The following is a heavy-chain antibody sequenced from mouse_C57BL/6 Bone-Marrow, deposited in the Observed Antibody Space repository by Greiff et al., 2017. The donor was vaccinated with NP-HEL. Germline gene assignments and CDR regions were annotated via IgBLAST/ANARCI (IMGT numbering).Heavy chain of an antibody. Sequence: QVQLQQSGAELVKPGASVKISCKASGYAFSSYWMNWVKQRPGKGLEWIGQIYPGDGDTNYNGKFKGKATLTADKSSSTAYMQLSRLTSEDSAVYFCARLGTVVALYAMDYWGQGTSVTVSS. CDR2: IYPGDGDT. J-gene: IGHJ4*01. CDR3: ARLGTVVALYAMDY. CDR1: GYAFSSYW. V-gene: IGHV1-80*01. D-gene: IGHD1-1*01.